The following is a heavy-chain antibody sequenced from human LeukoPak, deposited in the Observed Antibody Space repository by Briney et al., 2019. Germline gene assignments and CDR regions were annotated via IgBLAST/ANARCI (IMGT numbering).Heavy chain of an antibody. D-gene: IGHD1-26*01. Sequence: GGSVRLSCKPSGYTLPHSYLHRVRQGPGQGLECMGMVDPDTGNTNYAQKFKGRVSMTRATSTSTVYMDLSSLRSEDTAVYYCAREPRVGAKYFDYWGQGTLVTVSS. J-gene: IGHJ4*02. CDR3: AREPRVGAKYFDY. V-gene: IGHV1-46*01. CDR2: VDPDTGNT. CDR1: GYTLPHSY.